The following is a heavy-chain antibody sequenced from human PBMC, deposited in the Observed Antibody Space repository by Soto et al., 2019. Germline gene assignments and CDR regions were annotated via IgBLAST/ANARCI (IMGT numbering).Heavy chain of an antibody. CDR3: EKDVWYYDFWSGYSCYGMDV. D-gene: IGHD3-3*01. V-gene: IGHV3-23*01. J-gene: IGHJ6*02. CDR1: GVTFRSYA. CDR2: ISGSGGST. Sequence: GGSLSLTCAASGVTFRSYAMSWVRQAPGKGLEWVSAISGSGGSTYYPDSVKGRLSISRKTSKNSLYLQMNSLRAEDTAVYYCEKDVWYYDFWSGYSCYGMDVWGQGTTVTVSS.